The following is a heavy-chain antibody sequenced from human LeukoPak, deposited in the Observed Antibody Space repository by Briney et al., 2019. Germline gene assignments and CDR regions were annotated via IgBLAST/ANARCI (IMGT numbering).Heavy chain of an antibody. V-gene: IGHV1-2*02. Sequence: ASVKVSCKTSGYTFSGYYMHWVRQAPGQGLEWMGWINPNNSVTHYAQRFQGRVTMTRDTSISAAYMELSWLTSDDTAVYYCARERGGNSPFDSWGQGTLVTVSS. D-gene: IGHD4-23*01. J-gene: IGHJ4*02. CDR1: GYTFSGYY. CDR2: INPNNSVT. CDR3: ARERGGNSPFDS.